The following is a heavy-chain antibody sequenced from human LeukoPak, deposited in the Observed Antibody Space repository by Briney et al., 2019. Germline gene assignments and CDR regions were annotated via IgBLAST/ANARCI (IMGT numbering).Heavy chain of an antibody. CDR1: EFTFDDYA. CDR3: AKGRGGSRWYSLDY. V-gene: IGHV3-9*01. Sequence: GRSLRLSCAASEFTFDDYAIHWVRQAPGKGLEWVSGITWNSVTIAYGDSVKGRFTISRDNAKNSLYLQMNSLRAEDTALYYCAKGRGGSRWYSLDYWGQGTLVTVSS. CDR2: ITWNSVTI. D-gene: IGHD6-13*01. J-gene: IGHJ4*02.